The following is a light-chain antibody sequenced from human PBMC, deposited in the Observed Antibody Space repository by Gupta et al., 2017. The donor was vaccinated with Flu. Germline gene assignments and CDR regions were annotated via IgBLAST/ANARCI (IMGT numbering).Light chain of an antibody. J-gene: IGLJ3*02. Sequence: QSVLSQPPSASGTPGQMVTIACSGSSSNIGNNTVNWYQQLPGTAPKLLIYRNNQRPSGVPDRFSGSKSGTSASLAISGLQSEDEADYYCAAWDDSLNGWVFGGGTKLTVL. CDR1: SSNIGNNT. V-gene: IGLV1-44*01. CDR3: AAWDDSLNGWV. CDR2: RNN.